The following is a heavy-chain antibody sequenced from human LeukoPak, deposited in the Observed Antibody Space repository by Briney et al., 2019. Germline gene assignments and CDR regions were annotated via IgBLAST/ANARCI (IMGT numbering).Heavy chain of an antibody. V-gene: IGHV3-15*01. CDR1: GFTFNIAW. Sequence: GRSLRLSCAASGFTFNIAWMDWVRQPPGMGLEWVARIRSKSDGGTTDYAAPVKGRFTISRDDSRNTLYLQMNALISDDTAVYYCVTENGDFANWGHGTLVTVSS. J-gene: IGHJ4*01. CDR2: IRSKSDGGTT. D-gene: IGHD4-17*01. CDR3: VTENGDFAN.